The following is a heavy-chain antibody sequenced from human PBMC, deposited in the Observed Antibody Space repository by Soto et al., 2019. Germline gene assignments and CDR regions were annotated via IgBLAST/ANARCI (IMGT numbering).Heavy chain of an antibody. CDR1: GGSISSSNYY. CDR2: INYIGST. J-gene: IGHJ3*02. CDR3: ASTNEWLRSGDDAFDI. V-gene: IGHV4-39*07. D-gene: IGHD5-12*01. Sequence: ASETLSLTCTVSGGSISSSNYYWGWIRQPPGKGLEWIGNINYIGSTNSNPSLKSRVTISVDTSKNQFSLKLSSVTAADTAVYYCASTNEWLRSGDDAFDIWGQGTMVTVSS.